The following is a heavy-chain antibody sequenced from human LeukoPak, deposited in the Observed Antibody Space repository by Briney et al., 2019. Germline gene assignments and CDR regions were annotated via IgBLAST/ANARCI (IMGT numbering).Heavy chain of an antibody. V-gene: IGHV5-51*01. J-gene: IGHJ4*02. Sequence: GESLKISCKASGYSFTIYWIGWVRQMPGKGVEWMGIIYPRDSDTRYSPSFQGQVTISADKSLSTAYLQWSSLKASDTAVYYCARHWGKSSGYQPDYWGQGTLVTVSS. D-gene: IGHD6-19*01. CDR3: ARHWGKSSGYQPDY. CDR1: GYSFTIYW. CDR2: IYPRDSDT.